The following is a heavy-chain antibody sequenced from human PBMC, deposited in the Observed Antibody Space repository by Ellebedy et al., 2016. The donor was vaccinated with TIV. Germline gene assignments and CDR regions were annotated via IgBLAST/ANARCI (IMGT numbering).Heavy chain of an antibody. CDR3: ARQHCSGGTCSFDH. Sequence: AASVKVSCKASGYTFTNHGVYWVRQAPGQGLEWMGWISGYNGNTNYAQNLQGRVTLTTDTSTRTAYMELRSLRSDDTALYFCARQHCSGGTCSFDHWGQGTLVTVSS. CDR2: ISGYNGNT. J-gene: IGHJ4*02. V-gene: IGHV1-18*04. CDR1: GYTFTNHG. D-gene: IGHD2-15*01.